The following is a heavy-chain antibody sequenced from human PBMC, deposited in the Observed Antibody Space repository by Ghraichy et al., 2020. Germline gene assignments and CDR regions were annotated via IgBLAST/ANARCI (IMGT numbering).Heavy chain of an antibody. CDR3: AKDKTEYDFWSGYYIGQDFDY. Sequence: GGSLRLSCAASGFTFSSYAMSWVRQAPGKGLEWVSAISGSGGSTYYADSVKGRFTISRDNSKNTLYLQMNSLRAEDTAVYYCAKDKTEYDFWSGYYIGQDFDYWGQGTLVTVSS. J-gene: IGHJ4*02. CDR1: GFTFSSYA. V-gene: IGHV3-23*01. CDR2: ISGSGGST. D-gene: IGHD3-3*01.